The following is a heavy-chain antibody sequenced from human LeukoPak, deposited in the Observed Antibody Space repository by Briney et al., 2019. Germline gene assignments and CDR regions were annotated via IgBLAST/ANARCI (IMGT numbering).Heavy chain of an antibody. CDR1: GFTFSSYS. CDR3: ARDWPYYYYMDI. V-gene: IGHV3-21*01. Sequence: PGGSLRLSCAASGFTFSSYSMNWVRQAPGKGLEWVSSISSSSSYIYYADSVKGRFTISRDNAKNSLYLQMNSLRAEDTAVYYCARDWPYYYYMDIWGKGTTVTVSS. J-gene: IGHJ6*03. CDR2: ISSSSSYI.